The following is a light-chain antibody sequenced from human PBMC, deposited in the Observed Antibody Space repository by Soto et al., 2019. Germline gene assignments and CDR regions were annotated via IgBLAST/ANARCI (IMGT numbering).Light chain of an antibody. CDR2: DAS. J-gene: IGKJ1*01. CDR3: QQYNYYPWT. CDR1: QRISSW. V-gene: IGKV1-5*01. Sequence: DVQMTQSPSTLSASVGDRVTITCRASQRISSWLAWYQQRPGKAPKLLIYDASSLESWVPSRFSGSGSGTEFTLTISGLQPDDSATYYCQQYNYYPWTFGRGTKVAIK.